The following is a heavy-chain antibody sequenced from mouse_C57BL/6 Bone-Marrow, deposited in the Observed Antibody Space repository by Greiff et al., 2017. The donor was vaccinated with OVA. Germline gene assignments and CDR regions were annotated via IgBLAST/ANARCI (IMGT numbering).Heavy chain of an antibody. CDR2: IHPSDSDT. D-gene: IGHD2-4*01. CDR1: GYTFTSYW. J-gene: IGHJ3*01. V-gene: IGHV1-74*01. Sequence: QVQLKQPGAELVKPGASVKVSCKASGYTFTSYWMHWVKQRPGQGLEWIGRIHPSDSDTNYNQKFKGKATLTVDKSSSTAYMQLSSLTSEDSAVYYCAIEAYYDYAYPWFADWGQGTLVTVSA. CDR3: AIEAYYDYAYPWFAD.